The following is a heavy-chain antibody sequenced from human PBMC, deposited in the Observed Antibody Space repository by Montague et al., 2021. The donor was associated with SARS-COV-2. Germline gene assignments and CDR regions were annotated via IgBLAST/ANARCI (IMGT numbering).Heavy chain of an antibody. CDR1: GFSLSTSGMC. CDR2: IDWDDDK. D-gene: IGHD6-13*01. V-gene: IGHV2-70*11. Sequence: PPLVKPTQTLTLTCTFSGFSLSTSGMCVSWIRQPPGKALEWLARIDWDDDKYYSTSLKTRLTISKDTSKNQVVLTMTNMDPVDTATYYCARILVAAAGSPFDPGGQGTLVTVSS. CDR3: ARILVAAAGSPFDP. J-gene: IGHJ5*02.